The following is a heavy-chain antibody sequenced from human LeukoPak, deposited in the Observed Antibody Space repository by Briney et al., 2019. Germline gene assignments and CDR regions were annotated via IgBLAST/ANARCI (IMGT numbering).Heavy chain of an antibody. D-gene: IGHD2-2*01. V-gene: IGHV4-4*07. CDR1: GGSISSYY. CDR2: IYTSGST. J-gene: IGHJ4*02. Sequence: SETLSLTCTVSGGSISSYYWSWIRQPAGKGLEWIGRIYTSGSTNYNPSLKSRVTMSVDTSKNQFSLKLSSVTAADTAVYYCARGAYCSSTNCYGFDYWGQGTQVTASS. CDR3: ARGAYCSSTNCYGFDY.